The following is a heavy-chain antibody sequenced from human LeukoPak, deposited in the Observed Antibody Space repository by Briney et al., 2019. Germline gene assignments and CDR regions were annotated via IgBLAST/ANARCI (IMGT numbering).Heavy chain of an antibody. Sequence: GGSLRLSCAASGFTFRSYSMNCVRQAPGKGLEWVSSISSSSYIYYADSEKGRFTISRDNAKNSLYLQMNSLRAEDTAVYYCARDAKPTYYYDSSGYYPYYFDYWGQGTLVTVSS. J-gene: IGHJ4*02. D-gene: IGHD3-22*01. V-gene: IGHV3-21*01. CDR3: ARDAKPTYYYDSSGYYPYYFDY. CDR1: GFTFRSYS. CDR2: ISSSSYI.